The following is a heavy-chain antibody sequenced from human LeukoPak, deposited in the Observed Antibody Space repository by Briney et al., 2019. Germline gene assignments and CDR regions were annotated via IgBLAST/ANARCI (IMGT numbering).Heavy chain of an antibody. CDR1: GYTFTSYG. Sequence: ASVKVSCKASGYTFTSYGISWVRQAPGQGLEWMGWISAYNGNTNYAQKLQGRVTMTTDTSTSTAYMELRSLRSDDTAVYYCARGYDILTGIQTYGMDVWGQGTTVTVSS. CDR2: ISAYNGNT. D-gene: IGHD3-9*01. J-gene: IGHJ6*02. V-gene: IGHV1-18*01. CDR3: ARGYDILTGIQTYGMDV.